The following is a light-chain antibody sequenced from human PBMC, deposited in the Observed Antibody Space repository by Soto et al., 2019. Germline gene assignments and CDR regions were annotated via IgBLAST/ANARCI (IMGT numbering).Light chain of an antibody. V-gene: IGKV3-20*01. Sequence: DIVMTQSPLSLPVTPGEPASISCRASQRVSSSFLAWYQQKPGQAPRLLIYGASNRAGGVPDRFSGSGSGTDFTLTSSRLEPEDFAVYYCQQQYDRSRTFGQGTKVDIK. CDR1: QRVSSSF. CDR2: GAS. CDR3: QQQYDRSRT. J-gene: IGKJ1*01.